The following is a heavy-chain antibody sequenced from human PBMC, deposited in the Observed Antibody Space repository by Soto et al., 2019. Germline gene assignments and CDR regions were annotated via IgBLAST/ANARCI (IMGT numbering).Heavy chain of an antibody. CDR1: GGSISSYY. J-gene: IGHJ5*02. Sequence: PSETLSLTCTVSGGSISSYYWSWIRQPPGKGLEWIGYIYYSGSTNYNPSLKSRVTISVDTSKNQFSLKLSSVTAADTAVYYCARLHYTSPTVTPRLGDSWFDPWGQGTLVTVSS. CDR2: IYYSGST. V-gene: IGHV4-59*08. CDR3: ARLHYTSPTVTPRLGDSWFDP. D-gene: IGHD4-17*01.